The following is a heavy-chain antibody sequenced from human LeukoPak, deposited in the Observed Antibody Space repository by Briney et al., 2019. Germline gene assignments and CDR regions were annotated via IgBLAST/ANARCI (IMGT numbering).Heavy chain of an antibody. CDR3: ARARWQLVPYFDS. CDR2: ISPNSGGT. J-gene: IGHJ4*02. CDR1: GYTFTDYY. V-gene: IGHV1-2*02. D-gene: IGHD6-6*01. Sequence: LGASVKVSCKASGYTFTDYYMHWVRQAPGQGLEWMGWISPNSGGTNFAQKFQGRVAMTRDTSISTAYLELGSLRSDDTAVYFCARARWQLVPYFDSWGQGTLVTVSS.